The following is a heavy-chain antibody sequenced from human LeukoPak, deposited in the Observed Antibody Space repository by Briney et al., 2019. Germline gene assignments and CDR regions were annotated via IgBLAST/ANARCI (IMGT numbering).Heavy chain of an antibody. J-gene: IGHJ4*02. D-gene: IGHD2-21*02. CDR2: IDAGATST. Sequence: GGSLRLSCAASGFPVNKYEMHWVRQAPGKGLEWVSYIDAGATSTNYADSVWGRFTLSRDNAQNSVHLQMNSLRDEDTAVYYCVRRRLLRSTKYFDYWGQGALVTVSS. CDR1: GFPVNKYE. CDR3: VRRRLLRSTKYFDY. V-gene: IGHV3-48*03.